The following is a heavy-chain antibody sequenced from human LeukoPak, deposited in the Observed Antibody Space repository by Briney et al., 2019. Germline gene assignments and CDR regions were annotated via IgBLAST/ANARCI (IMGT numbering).Heavy chain of an antibody. J-gene: IGHJ4*02. CDR3: ASSLKYDILTGYYL. CDR1: GFTFSNYE. V-gene: IGHV3-48*03. D-gene: IGHD3-9*01. Sequence: PGGSLRLSCAASGFTFSNYEMNWVRQAPGKGLEWVSYTSSSGTTIYYADSVKGRFTISRDNAKNSLYLQMNSLRAEDTAVYYCASSLKYDILTGYYLWGQGTLVTVSS. CDR2: TSSSGTTI.